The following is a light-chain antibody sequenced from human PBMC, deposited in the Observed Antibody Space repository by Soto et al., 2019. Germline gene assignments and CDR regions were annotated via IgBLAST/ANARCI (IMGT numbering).Light chain of an antibody. J-gene: IGKJ1*01. CDR2: GAS. Sequence: TQARVTPSHSPRERATLSCGASQSVTSNYLAWYQQKPGQAPRLLIFGASIRVTGIPDRFIGSGSGTDFTLTISRLEAEDFVLYYCKQYGSPPSPFGEGTNVDIK. V-gene: IGKV3-20*01. CDR3: KQYGSPPSP. CDR1: QSVTSNY.